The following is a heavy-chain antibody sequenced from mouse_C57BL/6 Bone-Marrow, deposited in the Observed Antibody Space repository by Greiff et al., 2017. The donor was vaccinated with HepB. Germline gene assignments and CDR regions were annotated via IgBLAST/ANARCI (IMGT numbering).Heavy chain of an antibody. CDR2: IYPGSGNT. J-gene: IGHJ1*03. Sequence: QVQLQQSGAELVRPGASVKLSCKASGYTFTDYYINWVKQRPGQGLEWIARIYPGSGNTYYNEKFKGKATLTAEKSSSTAYMQLSSLTSEDAAVYFCAREGFYYYGSSPNWYFEVWGTGTTVTVSS. D-gene: IGHD1-1*01. CDR3: AREGFYYYGSSPNWYFEV. CDR1: GYTFTDYY. V-gene: IGHV1-76*01.